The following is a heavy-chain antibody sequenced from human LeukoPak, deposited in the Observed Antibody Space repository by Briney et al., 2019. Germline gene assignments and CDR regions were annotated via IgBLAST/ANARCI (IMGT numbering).Heavy chain of an antibody. CDR1: GFTFSDYY. D-gene: IGHD3-22*01. J-gene: IGHJ3*02. V-gene: IGHV3-11*04. Sequence: GGSLRLSCAASGFTFSDYYMSWIRQAPGKGLEWVSYISSSGSTIYYADSVKGRFTISRDNAKNSLYLQVNSLRAEDTAVYYCARGLHYYDSSGYYYPDAFDIWGQGTVVTVSS. CDR2: ISSSGSTI. CDR3: ARGLHYYDSSGYYYPDAFDI.